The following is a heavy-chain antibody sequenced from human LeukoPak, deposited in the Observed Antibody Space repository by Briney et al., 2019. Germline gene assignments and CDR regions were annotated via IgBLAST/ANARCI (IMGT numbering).Heavy chain of an antibody. CDR3: AKEGYSDPLNYFDS. V-gene: IGHV3-23*01. CDR2: ISGTGGTT. Sequence: PGGSLRLSCAAAGFSFSNYAMSWVRQAPGKGLEWGSSISGTGGTTYSADSVKGRYTISRDNSKNTVSLQMNSVRAEDTAVYYCAKEGYSDPLNYFDSWGQGNLVTVSS. J-gene: IGHJ4*02. CDR1: GFSFSNYA. D-gene: IGHD5-12*01.